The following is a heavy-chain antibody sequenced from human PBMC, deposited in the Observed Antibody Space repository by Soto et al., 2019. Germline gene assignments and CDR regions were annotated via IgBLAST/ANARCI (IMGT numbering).Heavy chain of an antibody. CDR3: ARDRNGLGGIDF. Sequence: QLQLQESGSGLVKPSQTLSLTCVVSGGSISSGGYSWTWIRQPPGRGLEWIGYISQSGSADYNPSLKSRVTISVDTSTNQFSLRLSSVTAADTAVYYCARDRNGLGGIDFWGQGILVTVSS. V-gene: IGHV4-30-2*01. J-gene: IGHJ4*02. D-gene: IGHD1-1*01. CDR2: ISQSGSA. CDR1: GGSISSGGYS.